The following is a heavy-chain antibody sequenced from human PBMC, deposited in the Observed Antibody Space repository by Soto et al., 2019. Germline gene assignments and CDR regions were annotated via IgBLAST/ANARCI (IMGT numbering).Heavy chain of an antibody. CDR3: GREMTSLGVAPGGGVDV. D-gene: IGHD3-3*01. Sequence: QLQLQESGSGLVQPSQTLSLTCTASGGSISTSGYSWTWIRQPPGGGLEWIGSIYQTGRTYVIPSLKSRVHMSLDKSKNQFSLNLTSVTAADTAIYYCGREMTSLGVAPGGGVDVWGQGTTVNVSS. CDR2: IYQTGRT. V-gene: IGHV4-30-2*01. CDR1: GGSISTSGYS. J-gene: IGHJ6*02.